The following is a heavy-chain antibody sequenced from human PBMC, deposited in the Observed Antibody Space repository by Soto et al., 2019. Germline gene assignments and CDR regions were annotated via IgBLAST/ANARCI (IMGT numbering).Heavy chain of an antibody. CDR1: GFSLSTSGMY. CDR3: ARIRHVYYPSNYYHYFMYG. Sequence: ESGPTLVNPTQTLTLTCTFSGFSLSTSGMYVSWIRQPPGKALEWLARIDWDDDKYYSTSLKTRLTISKDTSKNQVVLTMTNMDPVDTATYYCARIRHVYYPSNYYHYFMYGCGKGTTVIGSS. CDR2: IDWDDDK. V-gene: IGHV2-70*11. J-gene: IGHJ6*03. D-gene: IGHD3-22*01.